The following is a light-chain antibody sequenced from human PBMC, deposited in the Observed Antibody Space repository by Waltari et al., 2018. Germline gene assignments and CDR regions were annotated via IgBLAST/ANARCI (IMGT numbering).Light chain of an antibody. CDR3: QSFDDNEKV. V-gene: IGLV6-57*04. CDR1: SGSTASNY. J-gene: IGLJ3*02. CDR2: EDS. Sequence: NFMLTQPHSVSESPGKTEIMSCTRSSGSTASNYVTWYQQRPGSAPTSVIYEDSQRPSGVLDRFSGSIDSSSNSASLTISGLKTEDEPDYCCQSFDDNEKVFGGGTKVTVL.